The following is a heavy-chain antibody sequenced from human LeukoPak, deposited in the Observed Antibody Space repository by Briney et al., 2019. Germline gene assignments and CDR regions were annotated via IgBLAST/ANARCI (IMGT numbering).Heavy chain of an antibody. V-gene: IGHV3-23*01. Sequence: PGGSLRLSCAASGFTFSSYAMSWVRQAPGKGLEWVSAISGSGGSTYYADSVKGRFTISRDNSKNTLYLQMNSLRVEDTAVYYCARDRGLYYASTSFSHWGRGTLVTVSS. CDR1: GFTFSSYA. CDR3: ARDRGLYYASTSFSH. CDR2: ISGSGGST. D-gene: IGHD2-2*01. J-gene: IGHJ4*02.